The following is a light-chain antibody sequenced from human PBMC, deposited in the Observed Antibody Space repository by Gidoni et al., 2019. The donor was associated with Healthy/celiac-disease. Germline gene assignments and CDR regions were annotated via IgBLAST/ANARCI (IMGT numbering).Light chain of an antibody. V-gene: IGKV1-5*01. J-gene: IGKJ1*01. CDR3: QQYNSYPWT. CDR2: DAS. CDR1: QSISSW. Sequence: DIQMTQSPSTLSASVGDRVTITCRARQSISSWLAWYQQKPGKAPKLLIYDASSLESGVPSRFSGSGSGTEFTRTISSLQPDDFATYYCQQYNSYPWTFGQGTKVEIK.